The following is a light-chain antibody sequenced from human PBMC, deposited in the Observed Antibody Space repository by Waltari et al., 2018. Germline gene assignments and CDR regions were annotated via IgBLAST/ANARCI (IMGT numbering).Light chain of an antibody. Sequence: DIVTIQSPDSLAVSLGERATINCKSSQRVLYSSNKKNYLAWYQQKTGQPPKLRIYWASTRESGVPDRFSGSGSGSDFTLTISSLQAEDVAVYYCQQYYTTPWTFGQGTKVEIK. CDR2: WAS. V-gene: IGKV4-1*01. CDR3: QQYYTTPWT. CDR1: QRVLYSSNKKNY. J-gene: IGKJ1*01.